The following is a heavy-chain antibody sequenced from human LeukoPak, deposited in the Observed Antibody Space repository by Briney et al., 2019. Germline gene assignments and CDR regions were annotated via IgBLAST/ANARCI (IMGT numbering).Heavy chain of an antibody. V-gene: IGHV3-74*03. Sequence: PGGSLRLSYAASGFTFSSYWMHWVRHAPGKGLVGVSRINTDWSGTTYADSVKGRFTISRDNAKNTLYLQMNSLRAEDTAVYYCARDGGVPAAKAFDIWGQGTMVTVSS. D-gene: IGHD2-2*01. CDR3: ARDGGVPAAKAFDI. CDR2: INTDWSGT. J-gene: IGHJ3*02. CDR1: GFTFSSYW.